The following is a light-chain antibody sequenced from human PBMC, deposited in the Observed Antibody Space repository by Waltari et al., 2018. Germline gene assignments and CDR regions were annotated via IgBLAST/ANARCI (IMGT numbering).Light chain of an antibody. CDR2: DVN. Sequence: QSALTQPATVSGSPGQSITISCSGTSSDIGNYNLVSWYQQHPGKAPTLIIYDVNKRPSGVSNRFSGSKSGNTAFLTISGLQTADEADYYCCSYAGSAISVFGGGTKVTVL. J-gene: IGLJ3*02. CDR3: CSYAGSAISV. CDR1: SSDIGNYNL. V-gene: IGLV2-23*02.